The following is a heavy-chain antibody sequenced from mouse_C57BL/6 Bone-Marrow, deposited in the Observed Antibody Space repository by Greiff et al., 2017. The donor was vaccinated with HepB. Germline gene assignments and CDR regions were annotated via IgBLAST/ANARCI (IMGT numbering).Heavy chain of an antibody. Sequence: VQLKESGAELVRPGASVKLSCTASGFNIKDDYMHWVKQRPEQGLEWIGWIDPENGDTEYASKFQGKATITADTSSNTAYLQLSSLTSEDTAVYYCTPSITTVVGAMDYWGQGTSVTVSS. D-gene: IGHD1-1*01. CDR3: TPSITTVVGAMDY. CDR1: GFNIKDDY. V-gene: IGHV14-4*01. CDR2: IDPENGDT. J-gene: IGHJ4*01.